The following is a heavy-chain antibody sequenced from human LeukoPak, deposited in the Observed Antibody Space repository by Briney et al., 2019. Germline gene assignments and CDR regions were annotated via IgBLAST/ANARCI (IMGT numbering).Heavy chain of an antibody. CDR2: INPNSGNT. J-gene: IGHJ4*02. D-gene: IGHD1-26*01. V-gene: IGHV1-2*06. Sequence: ASVKVSCKTPGYTFTVYYMHWVRQAPGQGLEWMGRINPNSGNTSFAQKFQGRVTMTRDTSTRTAYMELSRLRSDDTAVYYCARLKKGTYSNDYWGQGTLVTVSS. CDR1: GYTFTVYY. CDR3: ARLKKGTYSNDY.